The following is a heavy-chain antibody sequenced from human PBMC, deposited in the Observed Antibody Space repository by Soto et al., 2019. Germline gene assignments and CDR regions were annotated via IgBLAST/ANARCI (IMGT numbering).Heavy chain of an antibody. D-gene: IGHD5-18*01. CDR3: ARMLKATEYSYVFFDY. CDR2: ISSSGVT. J-gene: IGHJ4*02. Sequence: QVQLQESGPGLVKPSETLSLTCTVSGGSISNYYWSWIRQPPGKRLEWIGYISSSGVTNYNPSLKSRVTISIDTSKKHFSLKLNSVTAADTAIYYCARMLKATEYSYVFFDYWGQGTLVTVSS. V-gene: IGHV4-59*08. CDR1: GGSISNYY.